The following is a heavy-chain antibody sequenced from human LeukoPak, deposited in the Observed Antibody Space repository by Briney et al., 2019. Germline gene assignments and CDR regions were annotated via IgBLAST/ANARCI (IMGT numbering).Heavy chain of an antibody. V-gene: IGHV4-30-4*01. D-gene: IGHD3-22*01. CDR1: GGSISSGDYY. Sequence: PSETLSLTCTVSGGSISSGDYYWSWIRQPPXXXXXXXXXXXXXXSTYYNPSLKSRVTISVDTSKNQFSLKLSSVTAADTAVYYCARGGDSSGYYYDYYYYYGMDVWGKGTTVTVSS. J-gene: IGHJ6*04. CDR2: XXXXXST. CDR3: ARGGDSSGYYYDYYYYYGMDV.